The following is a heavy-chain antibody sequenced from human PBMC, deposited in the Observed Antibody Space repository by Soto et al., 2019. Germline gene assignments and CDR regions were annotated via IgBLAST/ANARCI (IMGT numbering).Heavy chain of an antibody. CDR3: AREVGSNWITYYFDY. CDR2: IYSGGST. CDR1: GFTVSSNY. D-gene: IGHD1-20*01. Sequence: GGSLRLSCAASGFTVSSNYMSWVRQAPGKGLEWVSVIYSGGSTYYADSVKGRFTISRHNSKNTLYLQMNSLRAEDTAVYYCAREVGSNWITYYFDYWGQGTLVTVSS. J-gene: IGHJ4*02. V-gene: IGHV3-53*01.